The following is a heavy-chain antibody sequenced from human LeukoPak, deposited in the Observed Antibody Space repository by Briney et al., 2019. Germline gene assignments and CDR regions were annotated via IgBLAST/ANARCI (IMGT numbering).Heavy chain of an antibody. Sequence: GASVTVSCKASGGTFSSYAVDWVRQAPGQGLEWMGGIIPIFGTANYAQKFQGRVTITAVESTSTAYMELSSLKSEDTALYYCARVGGYCSSTSCYGAFDIWGQGTMVTVSS. D-gene: IGHD2-2*01. CDR2: IIPIFGTA. J-gene: IGHJ3*02. V-gene: IGHV1-69*13. CDR1: GGTFSSYA. CDR3: ARVGGYCSSTSCYGAFDI.